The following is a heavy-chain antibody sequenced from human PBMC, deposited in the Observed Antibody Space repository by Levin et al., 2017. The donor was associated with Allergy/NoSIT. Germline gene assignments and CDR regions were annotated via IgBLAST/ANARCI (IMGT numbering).Heavy chain of an antibody. J-gene: IGHJ4*02. D-gene: IGHD3-16*02. V-gene: IGHV3-23*01. CDR2: ISGSGGRT. Sequence: AASVKVSCAASGFTFSNSAMNWVRQAPGKGLEWVSGISGSGGRTYYADSVKGRFTISRDNSKTTLVLQMNSLRAEDTAVYYCAKDTGVDYLWGSNRYFDYWGQGILVTVSS. CDR3: AKDTGVDYLWGSNRYFDY. CDR1: GFTFSNSA.